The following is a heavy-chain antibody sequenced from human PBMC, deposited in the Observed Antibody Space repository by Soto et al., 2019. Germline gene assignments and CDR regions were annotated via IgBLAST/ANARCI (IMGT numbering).Heavy chain of an antibody. CDR2: IYYSGST. Sequence: PSETLSLTCTVSGGSISSYYWSWIRQPPGKGLEWIGYIYYSGSTNYNPSLKSRVTISVDTSKNQFSLKLSSVTAADTAVYYCARPEGDDYYDSSGIPGWFDPWGQGTLVTVSS. D-gene: IGHD3-22*01. V-gene: IGHV4-59*08. CDR1: GGSISSYY. CDR3: ARPEGDDYYDSSGIPGWFDP. J-gene: IGHJ5*02.